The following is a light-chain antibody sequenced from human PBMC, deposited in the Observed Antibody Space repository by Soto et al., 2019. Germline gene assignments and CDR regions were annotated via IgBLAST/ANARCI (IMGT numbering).Light chain of an antibody. CDR2: EVS. J-gene: IGLJ1*01. V-gene: IGLV2-14*01. CDR3: SSYTSSSTLDV. Sequence: QSALTQPASVSGSPGQSITISCTGTSSDVGGYNYVSWYQQHPGKAPKLMIYEVSNRPSGVSNRFSGSKSGNTASLTISGLQPEDEADYYCSSYTSSSTLDVFGTGTKVTV. CDR1: SSDVGGYNY.